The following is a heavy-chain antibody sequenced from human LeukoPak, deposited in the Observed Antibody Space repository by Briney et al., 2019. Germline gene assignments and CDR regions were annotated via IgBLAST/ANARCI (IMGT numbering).Heavy chain of an antibody. J-gene: IGHJ4*02. V-gene: IGHV4-59*12. Sequence: SETLSLTCTVSGGSISSYYWSWIRQPPGKGLEWIGYIYYSGSTNYSPSLKSRVTISVDTSKNQFSLKLSSVTAADTAVYYCARELESYYYGSGSYYFDYWGQGTLVTVSS. CDR1: GGSISSYY. CDR3: ARELESYYYGSGSYYFDY. CDR2: IYYSGST. D-gene: IGHD3-10*01.